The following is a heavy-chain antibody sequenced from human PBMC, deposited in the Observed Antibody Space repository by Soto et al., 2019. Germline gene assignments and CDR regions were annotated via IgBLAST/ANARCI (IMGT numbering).Heavy chain of an antibody. CDR1: GYPFTSYG. Sequence: GDSVKVSFKAYGYPFTSYGISWVRQAPGQGLEWMGWISAYNGNTNYAQKLQGRVTMTTDTSTSTAYMELRSLRSDDTAVYYCARGGITGTGPLGYYYYGMDVWGQGTTVTVSS. CDR2: ISAYNGNT. V-gene: IGHV1-18*04. J-gene: IGHJ6*01. D-gene: IGHD1-20*01. CDR3: ARGGITGTGPLGYYYYGMDV.